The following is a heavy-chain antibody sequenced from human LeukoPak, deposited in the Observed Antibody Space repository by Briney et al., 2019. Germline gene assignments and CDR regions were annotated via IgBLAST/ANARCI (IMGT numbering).Heavy chain of an antibody. V-gene: IGHV3-66*01. CDR1: GFTFSSYA. J-gene: IGHJ3*02. CDR2: IYSGGST. Sequence: GGSLRLSCAASGFTFSSYAMSWVRQAPGKGLEWVSVIYSGGSTYYADSVKGRFTISRDNSKNTLYLQMNSLRAEDTAVYYCAREPLGYSPLNAFDIWGQGTMVTVSS. CDR3: AREPLGYSPLNAFDI. D-gene: IGHD6-13*01.